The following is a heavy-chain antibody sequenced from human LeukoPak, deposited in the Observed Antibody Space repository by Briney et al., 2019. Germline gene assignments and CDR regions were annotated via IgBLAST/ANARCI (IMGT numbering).Heavy chain of an antibody. J-gene: IGHJ5*02. CDR1: GGSISSGGYY. V-gene: IGHV4-30-2*01. CDR2: IYHSGST. CDR3: AREGDYYGSGSLVGTRFDP. D-gene: IGHD3-10*01. Sequence: PSQTLSLTCTVSGGSISSGGYYWSWIRQPPGKGLEWIGYIYHSGSTYYNPSLKSRVTISVDRSKNQFSLKLSSVTAADTAVYYCAREGDYYGSGSLVGTRFDPWGQGTLVTVSS.